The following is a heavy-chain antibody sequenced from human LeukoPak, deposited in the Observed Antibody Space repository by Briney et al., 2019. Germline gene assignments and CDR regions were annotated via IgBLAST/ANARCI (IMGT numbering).Heavy chain of an antibody. J-gene: IGHJ4*02. V-gene: IGHV1-2*02. CDR3: AREGRAAVAYYFQY. CDR2: INPNSGNT. D-gene: IGHD6-13*01. Sequence: ASVKVSCKASGYTFTGDYMHWVRQAPGQGLEWMGWINPNSGNTHYAQKFQGRVTMTRDTSISTAYMDLSRLGSDDTAVYFCAREGRAAVAYYFQYWGQGTLVTVSS. CDR1: GYTFTGDY.